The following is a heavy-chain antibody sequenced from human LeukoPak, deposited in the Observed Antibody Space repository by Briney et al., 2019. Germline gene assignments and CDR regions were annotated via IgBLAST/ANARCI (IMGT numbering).Heavy chain of an antibody. CDR1: GYTLTELS. Sequence: ASVKVSCKVSGYTLTELSMHWVRQAPGKGLEWMGGFDPEVGETIYAQKFQGRVTMTEDTSTDTAYMELSSLRSEDTAVYYCATVDRVVVAAPIYYYYGMDVWGQGTTVTVSS. V-gene: IGHV1-24*01. D-gene: IGHD2-15*01. CDR2: FDPEVGET. CDR3: ATVDRVVVAAPIYYYYGMDV. J-gene: IGHJ6*02.